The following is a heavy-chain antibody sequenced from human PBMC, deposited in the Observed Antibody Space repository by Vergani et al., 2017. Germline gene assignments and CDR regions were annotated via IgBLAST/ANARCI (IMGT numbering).Heavy chain of an antibody. D-gene: IGHD2-21*02. Sequence: QVQLVQSGAEVKKPGSSVKVSCKASGGTFSSYAISWVRQAPGQGLEWMGGIIPIFGTANYAQKFQGRVTITADESTSTAYMELSSLRSEDTAVYYCAGGIICGGDCYRYYYYYYMDVWGKGTTVTVSS. CDR3: AGGIICGGDCYRYYYYYYMDV. J-gene: IGHJ6*03. V-gene: IGHV1-69*01. CDR2: IIPIFGTA. CDR1: GGTFSSYA.